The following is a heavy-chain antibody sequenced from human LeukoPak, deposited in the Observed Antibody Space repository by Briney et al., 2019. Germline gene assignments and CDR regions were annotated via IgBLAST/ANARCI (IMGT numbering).Heavy chain of an antibody. Sequence: ASVKVSCKASGFTFTSYYMHWVRQAPGQGLEWMGVINPSGGAPIYAQNCQGRVTMSSDTSTSTVYIELSSLRSEDTAVYYCAREADAFDIWGQGTMVTVSS. J-gene: IGHJ3*02. V-gene: IGHV1-46*01. CDR3: AREADAFDI. CDR1: GFTFTSYY. CDR2: INPSGGAP.